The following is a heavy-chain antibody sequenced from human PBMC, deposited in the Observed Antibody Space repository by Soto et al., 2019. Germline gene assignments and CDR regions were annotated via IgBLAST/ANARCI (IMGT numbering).Heavy chain of an antibody. CDR2: ILYDGSNK. CDR1: GFTFSSYG. CDR3: ARERRAALDY. V-gene: IGHV3-33*01. J-gene: IGHJ4*02. D-gene: IGHD6-13*01. Sequence: QVQLVESGGGVVQPGRSLRLSCAASGFTFSSYGMHWVRQAPGKGLEWVAIILYDGSNKYYADSVKGRFTISRDNSRNRLYLQVNSLRAEDTAVYFCARERRAALDYWGQGALVTVSS.